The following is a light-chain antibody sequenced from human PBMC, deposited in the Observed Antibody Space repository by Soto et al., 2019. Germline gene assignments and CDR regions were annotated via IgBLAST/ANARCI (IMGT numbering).Light chain of an antibody. CDR2: SAS. Sequence: EIVLTQSPGTLSLSPGERATLSCRASQSVSSSYLAWYQQKPGQAPRLLIYSASTRATGIPARFSGSRYGTEFTLTISSLQSEDFAVYSCQQYNTYWTFGQGTKVDI. J-gene: IGKJ1*01. CDR1: QSVSSSY. CDR3: QQYNTYWT. V-gene: IGKV3-15*01.